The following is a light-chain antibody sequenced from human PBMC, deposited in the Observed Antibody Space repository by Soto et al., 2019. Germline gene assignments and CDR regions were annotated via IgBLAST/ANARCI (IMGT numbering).Light chain of an antibody. CDR1: QSVSSSY. CDR3: LPYGSSPPWT. J-gene: IGKJ1*01. CDR2: GAS. Sequence: EIVLTQSPGTLSLSPGERATLSCRASQSVSSSYLAWYQQKPGQAPRLLIYGASSRATGIPDRFSGSGSGTDFTLTISRLEAEDFAVYYCLPYGSSPPWTFGQGTKVEIK. V-gene: IGKV3-20*01.